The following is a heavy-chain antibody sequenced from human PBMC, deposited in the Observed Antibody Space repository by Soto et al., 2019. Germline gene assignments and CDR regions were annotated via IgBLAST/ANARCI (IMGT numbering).Heavy chain of an antibody. CDR3: ARDLADVHLWDAFDV. CDR1: GDTFDSYG. Sequence: QVQLVQSGPELKKPGSSVKVSCKAPGDTFDSYGISWVRQAPGQGLEWMGGIVPMFGTTNLALKFEDRVTITADELTTTVYMEIRGLTSEYTAVYYCARDLADVHLWDAFDVWCHGTRVTVSS. CDR2: IVPMFGTT. V-gene: IGHV1-69*01. D-gene: IGHD6-13*01. J-gene: IGHJ3*01.